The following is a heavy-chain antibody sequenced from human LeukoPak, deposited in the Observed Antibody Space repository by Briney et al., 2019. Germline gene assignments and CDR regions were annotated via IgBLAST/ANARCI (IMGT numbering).Heavy chain of an antibody. V-gene: IGHV5-51*01. J-gene: IGHJ3*02. CDR2: IYPGDSDT. CDR3: ARLRPQDAFDI. CDR1: GYSFTNYW. Sequence: GESLKISFKGSGYSFTNYWIGWVRPMPGKGLEWMGIIYPGDSDTRYSPSFQGQVTISADKSISTAYLQWSSLEASDTAMYYCARLRPQDAFDIWGQGTMVTVSS.